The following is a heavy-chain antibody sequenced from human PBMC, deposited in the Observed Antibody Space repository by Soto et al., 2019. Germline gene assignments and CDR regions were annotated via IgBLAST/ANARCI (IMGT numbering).Heavy chain of an antibody. CDR3: ARTVLGPDLLADSFVDYYYSMDV. CDR2: VYYTGST. D-gene: IGHD3-9*01. V-gene: IGHV4-59*08. Sequence: QVQLQESGPGLVRPSETLSLTCTVSGGSISNFYWSWIRQPPGKGLEWIGYVYYTGSTSYNPSLKRLVTFSADSSRGQFSLRLNSVTAADTAVYYCARTVLGPDLLADSFVDYYYSMDVWGQGTTVTVSS. CDR1: GGSISNFY. J-gene: IGHJ6*03.